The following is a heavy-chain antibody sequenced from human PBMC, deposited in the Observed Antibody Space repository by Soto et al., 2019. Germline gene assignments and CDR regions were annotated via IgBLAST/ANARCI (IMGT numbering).Heavy chain of an antibody. D-gene: IGHD3-22*01. Sequence: QVHLVQSGAEVKKPGASVKVSCKASGYTLTSYGISWVRQAPGQGLQWMGWISAYNGNTNYADKFQGRVIMTTDTSTSTAHMEVRSLRSDVTAVYYCARAGAFYETSGYPWSTFDIWGQGTMVTVSS. CDR1: GYTLTSYG. CDR2: ISAYNGNT. J-gene: IGHJ3*02. CDR3: ARAGAFYETSGYPWSTFDI. V-gene: IGHV1-18*01.